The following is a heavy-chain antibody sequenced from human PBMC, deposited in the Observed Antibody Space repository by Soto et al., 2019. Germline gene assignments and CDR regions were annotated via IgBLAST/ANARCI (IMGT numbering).Heavy chain of an antibody. J-gene: IGHJ5*02. D-gene: IGHD3-10*01. Sequence: QVQLVQSGAEVKKPGASVKVSCKASGYTFTSYAMHWVRQAPGQRLEWMGWINAGNGNTKYSQKFQDRVTITRDTSASTAYMELSSLRSEDTAVYYCARAPQDYGSGSYYWFDPWGQGTLVTVSS. CDR3: ARAPQDYGSGSYYWFDP. CDR2: INAGNGNT. V-gene: IGHV1-3*01. CDR1: GYTFTSYA.